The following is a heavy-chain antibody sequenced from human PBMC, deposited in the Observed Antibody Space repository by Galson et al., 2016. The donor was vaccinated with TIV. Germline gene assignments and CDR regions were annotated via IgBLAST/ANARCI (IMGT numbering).Heavy chain of an antibody. CDR2: IGGSGGGT. CDR3: TKSEYSRLAFDY. Sequence: SLRLSCAASGFTFRHYNMNWVRQAPGKGPEWVSSIGGSGGGTYYADSVKGRFTVSRDNSKNTLFLQMNSLSADDTAFYYCTKSEYSRLAFDYWCRGTLVTASS. V-gene: IGHV3-23*01. J-gene: IGHJ4*02. CDR1: GFTFRHYN. D-gene: IGHD2/OR15-2a*01.